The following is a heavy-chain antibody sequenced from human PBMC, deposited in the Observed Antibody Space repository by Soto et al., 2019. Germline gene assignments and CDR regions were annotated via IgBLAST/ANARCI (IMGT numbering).Heavy chain of an antibody. V-gene: IGHV1-69*01. CDR2: IIPIFGTA. J-gene: IGHJ5*02. CDR3: ATTDSIAAALRWFDP. Sequence: QVQLVQSGAEVQQPGSSVKVSCKASGGTFRSYAISWVRQAPGQGLEWMGGIIPIFGTANYAQKFQGRVTITADESTSTAYMELSSLRSEDTAVYYCATTDSIAAALRWFDPWGQGTLVTVSS. CDR1: GGTFRSYA. D-gene: IGHD6-13*01.